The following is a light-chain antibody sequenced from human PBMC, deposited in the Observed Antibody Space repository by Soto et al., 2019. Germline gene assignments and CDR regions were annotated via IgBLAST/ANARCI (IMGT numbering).Light chain of an antibody. V-gene: IGKV3-15*01. J-gene: IGKJ3*01. Sequence: EIVMTQSPGILSLSPGETATLSCRASQSVSTKLAWYQQRPGQTHRLLIYNASTRATGVPARFSGGGSVTEFSLTISSLQSDDLAVYYCHQYNTWPPHFTFGPGTKVDVK. CDR1: QSVSTK. CDR2: NAS. CDR3: HQYNTWPPHFT.